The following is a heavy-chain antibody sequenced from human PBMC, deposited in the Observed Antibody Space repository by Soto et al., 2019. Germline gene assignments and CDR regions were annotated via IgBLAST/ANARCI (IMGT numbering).Heavy chain of an antibody. V-gene: IGHV3-33*01. CDR2: IWYDGSNK. CDR1: GFSFSSYG. J-gene: IGHJ6*02. CDR3: ARDADSGYGMDV. D-gene: IGHD1-26*01. Sequence: QVQLVESGGGVVQPGRSLRLSCAASGFSFSSYGMHWVRQAPGKGLEWVTIIWYDGSNKDYADSVKGRFTISRDNSKNTLYLQMNSLRAEDTAVYYCARDADSGYGMDVWGQGHTVTVSS.